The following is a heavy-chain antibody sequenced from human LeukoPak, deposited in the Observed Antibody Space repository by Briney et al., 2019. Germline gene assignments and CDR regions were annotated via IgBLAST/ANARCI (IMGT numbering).Heavy chain of an antibody. CDR1: GFTFSSYW. CDR3: AREKTIFGVEDDY. D-gene: IGHD3-3*01. J-gene: IGHJ4*02. V-gene: IGHV3-21*01. Sequence: GGSLRLSCAASGFTFSSYWMHWVRQAPGKGLEWVSSISSSSSYIYYADSVKGRFTISRDNAKNSLYLQMNSLRAEDTAVYYCAREKTIFGVEDDYWGQGTLVTVSS. CDR2: ISSSSSYI.